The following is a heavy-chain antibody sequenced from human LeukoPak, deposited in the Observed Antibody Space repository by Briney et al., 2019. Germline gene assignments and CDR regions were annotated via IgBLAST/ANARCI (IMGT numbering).Heavy chain of an antibody. V-gene: IGHV3-74*01. CDR3: ARGIVGATLDY. J-gene: IGHJ4*02. CDR2: INTDGSST. D-gene: IGHD1-26*01. CDR1: GFTFSSYW. Sequence: GGSLRLSCAASGFTFSSYWMHWVRQAPGKGLVWVSRINTDGSSTSYADSVKGRFTISRDNAKNTLYLQMNSLRAEDTAVYYCARGIVGATLDYWGQGTLVTVSS.